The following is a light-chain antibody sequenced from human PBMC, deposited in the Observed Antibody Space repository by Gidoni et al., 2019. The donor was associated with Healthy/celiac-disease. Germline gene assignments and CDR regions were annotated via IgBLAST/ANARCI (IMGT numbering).Light chain of an antibody. J-gene: IGLJ2*01. Sequence: SVLTQPPPVSGAPGQRVTISCTGSSSNIGAGYDVPWYQQLPGTAPKLLIYGNSNRPSGVPDRFSGSKSGTSASLAITELQAEDEADYYCQSYDSSLSGSVFGGGTKLTVL. CDR1: SSNIGAGYD. V-gene: IGLV1-40*01. CDR2: GNS. CDR3: QSYDSSLSGSV.